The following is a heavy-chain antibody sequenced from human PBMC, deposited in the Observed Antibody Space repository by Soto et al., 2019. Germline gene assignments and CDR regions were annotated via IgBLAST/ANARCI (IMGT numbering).Heavy chain of an antibody. D-gene: IGHD2-15*01. CDR3: ERDPTMYCSGGSRYGPNDAFDI. J-gene: IGHJ3*02. Sequence: ASVKVSCKASGGTFSSYAISWVRQAPGQGLEWMGGIIPIFGTANYAQKFQGRVTITADESTSTAFMELSSLRSEDTAVYYCERDPTMYCSGGSRYGPNDAFDIWGQGTMVTVSS. CDR2: IIPIFGTA. CDR1: GGTFSSYA. V-gene: IGHV1-69*13.